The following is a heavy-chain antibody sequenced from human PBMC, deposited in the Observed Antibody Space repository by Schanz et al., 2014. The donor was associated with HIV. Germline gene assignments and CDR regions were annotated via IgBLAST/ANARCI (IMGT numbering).Heavy chain of an antibody. V-gene: IGHV4-59*01. CDR3: ARGKRPGAPYHYYYYGMDV. CDR2: IYYSGST. Sequence: QVQLQQWGAGLLKPSETLSLTCTVSGGSISSYYWSWIRQPPGKGLEWIGYIYYSGSTNYNPSLKSRVTISVDTSKNQFSLKLSSVTAADTAVYYCARGKRPGAPYHYYYYGMDVWGQGTTVTVSS. D-gene: IGHD3-16*01. CDR1: GGSISSYY. J-gene: IGHJ6*02.